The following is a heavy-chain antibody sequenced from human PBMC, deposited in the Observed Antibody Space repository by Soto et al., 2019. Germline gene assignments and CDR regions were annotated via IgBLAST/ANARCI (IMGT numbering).Heavy chain of an antibody. Sequence: SETLSLTCTVSGGSISSGGYYWSWIRQHPGKGLEWIGSIYYSGSTYYNPSLKSRVTISVDTSKNQFSLKLSFVTAADTAVFYCARHSYYYGSTYGCWLDPWGQGTLVTVSS. CDR1: GGSISSGGYY. J-gene: IGHJ5*02. D-gene: IGHD3-10*01. CDR3: ARHSYYYGSTYGCWLDP. CDR2: IYYSGST. V-gene: IGHV4-39*01.